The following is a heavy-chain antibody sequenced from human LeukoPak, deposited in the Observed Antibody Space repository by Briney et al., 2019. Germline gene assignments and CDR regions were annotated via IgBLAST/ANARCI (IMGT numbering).Heavy chain of an antibody. V-gene: IGHV4-59*12. CDR1: GGSISSYY. Sequence: SETLSLTCTVSGGSISSYYWSWIRQPPGKGLEWIGYIYYSGSTNYNPSLKSRVTISVDTSKNQFSLKLSSVTAADTAVYYCARGTYYYDSSGYARYNWFDPWGQGTLVTVSS. D-gene: IGHD3-22*01. CDR2: IYYSGST. J-gene: IGHJ5*02. CDR3: ARGTYYYDSSGYARYNWFDP.